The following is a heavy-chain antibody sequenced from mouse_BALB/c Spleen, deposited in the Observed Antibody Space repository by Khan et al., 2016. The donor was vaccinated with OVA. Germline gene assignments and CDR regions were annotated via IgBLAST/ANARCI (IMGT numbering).Heavy chain of an antibody. Sequence: QVQLKQSGAELVRPGASVKLSCKTSGFIFTSYWIHWVKQRPGQGLEWIARIYPGTDNSYYNEKFKDKATLTADKSSSTAYMHLSSLKSEDSDVYFGEREEALYHVDHWGQGTTLTVSS. CDR1: GFIFTSYW. CDR2: IYPGTDNS. CDR3: EREEALYHVDH. J-gene: IGHJ2*01. V-gene: IGHV1-76*01.